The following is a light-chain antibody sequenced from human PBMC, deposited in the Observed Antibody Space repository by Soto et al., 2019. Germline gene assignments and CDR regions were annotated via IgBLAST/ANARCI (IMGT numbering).Light chain of an antibody. CDR1: SSDVGGYNY. CDR2: KVS. J-gene: IGLJ3*02. CDR3: SSYTGSSTLV. V-gene: IGLV2-14*01. Sequence: QSVLTQPASVSGSPGQSITLSCTGTSSDVGGYNYVSWYQQHPGKAPKLMIYKVSNRPSGVSNRFSGSKSGNTASLTISGLQAEDEADYYCSSYTGSSTLVFGGGTKLTVL.